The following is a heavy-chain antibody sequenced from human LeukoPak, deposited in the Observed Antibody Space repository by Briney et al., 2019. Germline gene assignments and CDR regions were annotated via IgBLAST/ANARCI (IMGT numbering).Heavy chain of an antibody. Sequence: SETLSLTCTVSGGSISGYYWSWIRQPPGKGLEWMGYIYSSGSTNYNPSLKSRLTISVDTSNKQFSLNLRSVTAADTAVYYCAGHYYDISGSYSFDYWGQGALVTVSS. CDR2: IYSSGST. J-gene: IGHJ4*02. V-gene: IGHV4-59*08. CDR3: AGHYYDISGSYSFDY. CDR1: GGSISGYY. D-gene: IGHD3-22*01.